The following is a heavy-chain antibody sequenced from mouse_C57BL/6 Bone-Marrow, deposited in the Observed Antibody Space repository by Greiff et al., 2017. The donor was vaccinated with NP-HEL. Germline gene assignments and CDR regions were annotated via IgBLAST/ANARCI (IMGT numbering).Heavy chain of an antibody. Sequence: EVKLQESGGDLVKPGGSLKLSCAASGFTFSSYGMSWVRQTPDKRLEWVATISSGGSYTYYPDSVKGRFTISRDNAKNTLYLQMSSLKSEDTAMYYCARRLLRGWFAYWGQGTLVTVSA. CDR1: GFTFSSYG. D-gene: IGHD1-1*01. CDR3: ARRLLRGWFAY. CDR2: ISSGGSYT. V-gene: IGHV5-6*02. J-gene: IGHJ3*01.